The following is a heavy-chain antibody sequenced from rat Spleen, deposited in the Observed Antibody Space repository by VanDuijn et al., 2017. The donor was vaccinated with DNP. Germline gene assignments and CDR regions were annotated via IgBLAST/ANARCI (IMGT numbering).Heavy chain of an antibody. D-gene: IGHD1-4*01. J-gene: IGHJ3*01. V-gene: IGHV5S23*01. CDR3: ARRDYPVPAY. Sequence: EVQLVESGGGLVRPGRSLKLSCATSGFTFSDCNMAWVRQAPKKGLEWVATISTSDVSTYYPDSVKGRFTISRDDAKSSLYLQMNSLKSEDTATYYCARRDYPVPAYWGQGTLVTVSS. CDR1: GFTFSDCN. CDR2: ISTSDVST.